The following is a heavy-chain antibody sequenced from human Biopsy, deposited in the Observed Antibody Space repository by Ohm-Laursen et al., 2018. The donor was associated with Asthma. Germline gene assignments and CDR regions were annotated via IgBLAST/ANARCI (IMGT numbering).Heavy chain of an antibody. CDR3: ASDFPKDYVRYNFQF. CDR1: GYSLTDLS. Sequence: SVTVSCKISGYSLTDLSMHWVRQAPGQGLEWMGGHDHGEGGTVNARRFQGRVTMTEDTSTDTAYMELSSLSSDDTAVYYCASDFPKDYVRYNFQFWGQGTLVTVSS. CDR2: HDHGEGGT. V-gene: IGHV1-24*01. J-gene: IGHJ4*02. D-gene: IGHD4-17*01.